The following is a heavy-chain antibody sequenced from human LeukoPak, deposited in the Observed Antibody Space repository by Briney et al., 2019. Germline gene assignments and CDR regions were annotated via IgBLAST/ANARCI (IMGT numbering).Heavy chain of an antibody. Sequence: GASVKVSCKASGYTFTGYYMHWVRQAPGQGLEWMGWINPNSGGTKYARKFQGRVTMTRDTSIGTVYMELSRLISDDTAVYYCARDPVSAAIDLDYWGQGTLVTVSS. CDR2: INPNSGGT. CDR1: GYTFTGYY. J-gene: IGHJ4*02. D-gene: IGHD2-2*01. CDR3: ARDPVSAAIDLDY. V-gene: IGHV1-2*02.